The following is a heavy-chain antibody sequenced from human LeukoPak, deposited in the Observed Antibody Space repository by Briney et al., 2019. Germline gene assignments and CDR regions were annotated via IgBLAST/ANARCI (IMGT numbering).Heavy chain of an antibody. CDR3: ARDRQVVGATKYFDY. Sequence: EASVKVSCKASGYTFTSYYIHWVRQAPGQGLEWMGIINPSGGTTTCAQKFQGRVTMTRDTSTSTVYMELSSLRSEDTAVYYCARDRQVVGATKYFDYWGQGTLVTVSS. D-gene: IGHD1-26*01. J-gene: IGHJ4*02. V-gene: IGHV1-46*01. CDR1: GYTFTSYY. CDR2: INPSGGTT.